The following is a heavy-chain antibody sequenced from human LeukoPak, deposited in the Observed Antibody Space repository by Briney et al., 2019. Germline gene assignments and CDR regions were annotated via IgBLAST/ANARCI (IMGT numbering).Heavy chain of an antibody. Sequence: PGGSLRLSCAASGFTFSSYGMHWVRQAPGKGLEWVAFIRYDGSNKYYADSVKGRFTISRDNSKNTLYLQMNSLRAEDTAVYYCARENLTYYYDSSGYLDYWGQGTLVTVSS. J-gene: IGHJ4*02. D-gene: IGHD3-22*01. CDR2: IRYDGSNK. V-gene: IGHV3-30*02. CDR1: GFTFSSYG. CDR3: ARENLTYYYDSSGYLDY.